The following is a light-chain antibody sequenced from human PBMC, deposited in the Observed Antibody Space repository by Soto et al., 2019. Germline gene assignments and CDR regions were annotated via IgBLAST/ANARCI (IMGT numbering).Light chain of an antibody. CDR1: QSIGSW. V-gene: IGKV1-5*01. CDR3: QQYTSYSRA. CDR2: DAS. Sequence: DIQMTQSPSSLSAFVGDSVTVTCRASQSIGSWLDWYQQTPGKAPKLLIYDASSLESGVPSRFSGSGSGTEFTLTISSLQPGDFATYYCQQYTSYSRAFGQGTKVDIK. J-gene: IGKJ1*01.